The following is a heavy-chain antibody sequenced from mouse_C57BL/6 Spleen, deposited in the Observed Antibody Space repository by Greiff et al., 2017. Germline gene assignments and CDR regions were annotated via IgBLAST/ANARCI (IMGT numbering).Heavy chain of an antibody. CDR1: GYTFTDYE. CDR3: TREEGLRGFAY. CDR2: IDPETGGT. Sequence: QQSGAELVRPGASVTLSCKASGYTFTDYEMHWVKQTPVHGLEWIGAIDPETGGTAYNQKFKGKAILTADKSSSTAYMELRSLTSEDSAVYYCTREEGLRGFAYWGQGTLVTVSA. D-gene: IGHD2-4*01. J-gene: IGHJ3*01. V-gene: IGHV1-15*01.